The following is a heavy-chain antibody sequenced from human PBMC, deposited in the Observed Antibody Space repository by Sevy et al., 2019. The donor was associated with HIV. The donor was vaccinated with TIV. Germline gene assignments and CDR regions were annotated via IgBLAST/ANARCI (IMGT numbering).Heavy chain of an antibody. D-gene: IGHD3-3*01. V-gene: IGHV1-2*06. CDR3: VREDINAPRTLLSFDI. Sequence: ASVKVSCKTTGYIFSDYNMHWVRQAPGQGLEWMALINPNSGVTIHAHIFRGRVSVTRDTSMSTAYMELSGLTSDDTAVYYCVREDINAPRTLLSFDIWGQGTMVTVSS. CDR1: GYIFSDYN. J-gene: IGHJ3*02. CDR2: INPNSGVT.